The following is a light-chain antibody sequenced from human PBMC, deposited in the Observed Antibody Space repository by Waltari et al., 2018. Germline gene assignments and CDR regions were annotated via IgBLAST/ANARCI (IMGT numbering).Light chain of an antibody. V-gene: IGLV3-10*01. Sequence: SYELTQPPSVSVFPGQTARITCSGDAFPKQYAYWFQQKSGQAPVVVIYEDSERPSGIPERFSASTSGTVATLTISGAQVEDEADYYCYSTDSSVNHRVFGGGTKLTVL. CDR3: YSTDSSVNHRV. J-gene: IGLJ3*02. CDR2: EDS. CDR1: AFPKQY.